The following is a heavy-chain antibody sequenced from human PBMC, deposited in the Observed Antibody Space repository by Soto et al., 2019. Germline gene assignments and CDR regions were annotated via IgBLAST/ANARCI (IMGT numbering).Heavy chain of an antibody. J-gene: IGHJ4*02. CDR3: AIPATSDFDY. D-gene: IGHD4-4*01. CDR2: IYHSGTT. V-gene: IGHV4-4*02. CDR1: GGSISSSNW. Sequence: QVQLQESGPGLVKPSGTLSVTCAVSGGSISSSNWWTWVRQPPGKGLEWIGAIYHSGTTNYNPSLKSRVVISGARSRNHFPLTLSSVTAADTAVYYCAIPATSDFDYWGQGILVTVSS.